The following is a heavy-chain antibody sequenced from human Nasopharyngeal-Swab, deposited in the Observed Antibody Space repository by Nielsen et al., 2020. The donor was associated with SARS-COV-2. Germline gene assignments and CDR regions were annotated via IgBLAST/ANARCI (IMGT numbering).Heavy chain of an antibody. CDR2: ISSSSSYI. J-gene: IGHJ6*02. V-gene: IGHV3-21*01. Sequence: GGSLRLSCAASGFTFSSYSMNWVRQAPGKGLEWVPSISSSSSYIYYADSVKGRFTISRDNAKNSLYLQMNSLRAEDTAVYYCAREYKYSGYVNIERGYYYYGMDVWGQGTTVTFSS. CDR1: GFTFSSYS. D-gene: IGHD5-12*01. CDR3: AREYKYSGYVNIERGYYYYGMDV.